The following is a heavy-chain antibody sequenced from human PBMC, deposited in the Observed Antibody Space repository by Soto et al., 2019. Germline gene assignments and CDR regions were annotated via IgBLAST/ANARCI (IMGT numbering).Heavy chain of an antibody. D-gene: IGHD6-13*01. CDR3: ARGEGRYSGSWLDY. CDR1: GFTFSSYD. J-gene: IGHJ4*02. Sequence: GGSLRLSCAASGFTFSSYDMHWVRQATGKGLEWVSAIGTAGDTYYPGSVKGRFTISRENAKNSLYLQMNSLRAGDTAVYYCARGEGRYSGSWLDYWGQGTLVTVSS. V-gene: IGHV3-13*04. CDR2: IGTAGDT.